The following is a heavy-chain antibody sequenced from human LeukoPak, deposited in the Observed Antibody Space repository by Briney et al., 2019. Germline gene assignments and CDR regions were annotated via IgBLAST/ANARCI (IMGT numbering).Heavy chain of an antibody. CDR3: ARSGRYCSSTSCNYDAFDI. J-gene: IGHJ3*02. CDR2: IYYSGST. Sequence: SETLSLTCTVSGGSISTYYWSWIRQPPGKGLDWIGHIYYSGSTNYNPSLKSRVTISVDTSKIQFSLKLSSVTAADTAVYYCARSGRYCSSTSCNYDAFDIWGQGTMVTVSS. D-gene: IGHD2-2*01. V-gene: IGHV4-59*01. CDR1: GGSISTYY.